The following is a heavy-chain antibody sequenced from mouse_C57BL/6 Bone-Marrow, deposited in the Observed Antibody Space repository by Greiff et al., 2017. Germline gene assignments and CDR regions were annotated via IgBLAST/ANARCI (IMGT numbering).Heavy chain of an antibody. Sequence: VQLQQSGPELVKPGASVKISCKASGYAFSSSWMNWVKQRPGKGLEWIGRIYPGDGDTNYNGKFKGKATLTADKSSSTAYMQLSSLTSEDSAVYFCARRLRQTGWFAYWGQGTLVTVSA. CDR3: ARRLRQTGWFAY. J-gene: IGHJ3*01. V-gene: IGHV1-82*01. CDR2: IYPGDGDT. D-gene: IGHD2-4*01. CDR1: GYAFSSSW.